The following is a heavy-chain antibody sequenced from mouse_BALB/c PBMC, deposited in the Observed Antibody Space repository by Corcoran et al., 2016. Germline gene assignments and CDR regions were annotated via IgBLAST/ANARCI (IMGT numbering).Heavy chain of an antibody. CDR1: GYTFTGYD. J-gene: IGHJ3*01. CDR2: INPYNDGT. CDR3: ATGESYYYGSNAVWFAY. V-gene: IGHV1S136*01. D-gene: IGHD2-1*01. Sequence: EVQLQQSGPELVKPGASVKMSCKASGYTFTGYDMHWVKQKPGEGLEWIGYINPYNDGTKYNEKFKGKATLTSDKSSSTAYMELSSLTSEDSAVYYCATGESYYYGSNAVWFAYWGQGTLVTVSA.